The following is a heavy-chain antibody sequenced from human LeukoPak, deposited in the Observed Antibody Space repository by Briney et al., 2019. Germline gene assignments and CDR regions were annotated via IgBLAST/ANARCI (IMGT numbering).Heavy chain of an antibody. CDR1: GFTFSSYD. J-gene: IGHJ2*01. Sequence: GGSLRLSCAASGFTFSSYDMSWVRQAPGKGLEWVSTIRGSGGTAYYADSVKGRFTISRDNSKNTLFLQMNSLRAEDTAVYYCAKGRDAYNYWYFDLWGRGTLVTVSS. V-gene: IGHV3-23*01. D-gene: IGHD5-24*01. CDR2: IRGSGGTA. CDR3: AKGRDAYNYWYFDL.